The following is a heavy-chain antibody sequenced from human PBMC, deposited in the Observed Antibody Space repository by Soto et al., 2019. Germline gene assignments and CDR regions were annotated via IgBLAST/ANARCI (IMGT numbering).Heavy chain of an antibody. CDR2: ISGSGGST. D-gene: IGHD4-17*01. Sequence: GGSLRLSCAASGFTFSSYAMSWVRQAPGKGLEWVSAISGSGGSTYYADSVKGRFTISRDNSKNTLYLQMNSLRAEDTAVYYCAKPGRKNDYGDRRGYWGQGTLVTVSS. J-gene: IGHJ4*02. V-gene: IGHV3-23*01. CDR3: AKPGRKNDYGDRRGY. CDR1: GFTFSSYA.